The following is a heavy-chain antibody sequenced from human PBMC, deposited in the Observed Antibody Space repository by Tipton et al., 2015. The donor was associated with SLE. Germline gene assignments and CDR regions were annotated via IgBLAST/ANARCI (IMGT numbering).Heavy chain of an antibody. CDR2: IYYSGST. D-gene: IGHD5-24*01. CDR1: GGSFSSSSYY. CDR3: ARGLGATRH. J-gene: IGHJ4*02. V-gene: IGHV4-39*07. Sequence: TLSLTCTVSGGSFSSSSYYWGWIRQPPGKGLEWIGSIYYSGSTYYNPSLKSRVTISVDTSKNQFSLKLSSVTAADTAVYYSARGLGATRHWGQGTLVSVSS.